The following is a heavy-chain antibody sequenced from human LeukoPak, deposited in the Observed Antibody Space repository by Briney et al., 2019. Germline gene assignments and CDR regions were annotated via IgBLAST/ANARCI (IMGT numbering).Heavy chain of an antibody. CDR2: IIPIFGTA. Sequence: GSSVKVSCKASGGTFSSYAVSWVRQAPGHGLEWMGRIIPIFGTANYAQKFQGRVTITTDESTSTAYMELSSLRSEDTAVYYCARLYCSGGSFYNYWGQGTLFTVSS. J-gene: IGHJ4*02. V-gene: IGHV1-69*05. CDR3: ARLYCSGGSFYNY. D-gene: IGHD2-15*01. CDR1: GGTFSSYA.